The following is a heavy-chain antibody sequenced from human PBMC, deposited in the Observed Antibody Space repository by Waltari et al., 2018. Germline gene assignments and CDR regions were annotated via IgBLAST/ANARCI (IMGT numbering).Heavy chain of an antibody. Sequence: EVQLLESGGGLVQPGGSLRLSCAASGFTFSSYALGWVRQAPGKGLEWVSAISGSGGSTYYADSVKGRFTISRDNSKNTLYLQMNSLRAEDTAVYYCAKDPIPLAHFDYWGQGTLVTVSS. CDR1: GFTFSSYA. D-gene: IGHD6-6*01. CDR3: AKDPIPLAHFDY. V-gene: IGHV3-23*01. J-gene: IGHJ4*02. CDR2: ISGSGGST.